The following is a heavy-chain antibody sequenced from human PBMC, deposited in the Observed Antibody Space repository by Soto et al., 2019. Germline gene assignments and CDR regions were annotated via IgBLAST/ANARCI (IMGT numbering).Heavy chain of an antibody. J-gene: IGHJ5*02. CDR3: ARDQHMVRGVITGYHWFDP. D-gene: IGHD3-10*01. V-gene: IGHV6-1*01. CDR2: TYYRSKWYN. Sequence: PSQTLSLTCAISGDSVSSNSAAWNWIRQSPSRGLEWLGRTYYRSKWYNDYAVSVKSRITINPDTSKNQFSLQLNSVTPEDTAVYYCARDQHMVRGVITGYHWFDPWGQGPLVTVSS. CDR1: GDSVSSNSAA.